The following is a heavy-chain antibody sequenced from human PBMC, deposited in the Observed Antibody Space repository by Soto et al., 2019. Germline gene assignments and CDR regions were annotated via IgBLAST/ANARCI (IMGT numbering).Heavy chain of an antibody. D-gene: IGHD6-13*01. Sequence: QVQLVQSGAEVKKPGSSVKVSCKASGGTFSSYTISWVRQAPGQGLEWMGRIIPILGIANYAQKFQGRVTITADKPARTAYMELSSLRSEDTAVDYCARTHSSSHDYWGQGTLVTVSS. CDR2: IIPILGIA. V-gene: IGHV1-69*02. J-gene: IGHJ4*02. CDR1: GGTFSSYT. CDR3: ARTHSSSHDY.